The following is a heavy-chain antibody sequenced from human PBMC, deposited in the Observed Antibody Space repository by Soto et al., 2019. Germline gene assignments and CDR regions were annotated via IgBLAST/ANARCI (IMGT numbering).Heavy chain of an antibody. J-gene: IGHJ4*02. CDR2: IVAGSGNT. D-gene: IGHD4-17*01. CDR3: AAAVNTVTTVNFDY. CDR1: GFTFTSSA. Sequence: ASVKVSCKASGFTFTSSAMQWVRQARGQRLEWIGWIVAGSGNTNYAQKFQERVTITRDMSTSTAYMELSSLRSEDTAVYYCAAAVNTVTTVNFDYWGQGTLVTVSS. V-gene: IGHV1-58*02.